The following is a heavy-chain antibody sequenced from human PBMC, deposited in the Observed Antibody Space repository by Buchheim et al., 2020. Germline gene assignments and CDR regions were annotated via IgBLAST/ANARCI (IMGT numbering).Heavy chain of an antibody. J-gene: IGHJ4*02. CDR1: GFTFSSYA. CDR2: ISYDGSNK. CDR3: AREADYGDGDY. V-gene: IGHV3-30-3*01. Sequence: QVQLVESGGGVVQPGRSLRLSCAASGFTFSSYAMHWVRQAPGKGLEWVAVISYDGSNKYYADSVKGRFTISRDNSKNTLYLQMNSLRAEDTAVYYSAREADYGDGDYWGQGTL. D-gene: IGHD4-17*01.